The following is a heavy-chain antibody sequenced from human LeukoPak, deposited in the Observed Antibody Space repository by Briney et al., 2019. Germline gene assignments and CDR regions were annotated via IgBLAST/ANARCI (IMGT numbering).Heavy chain of an antibody. D-gene: IGHD5-12*01. CDR3: ARLAVAYFDS. CDR1: GFTVSSYY. CDR2: IYSGGST. V-gene: IGHV3-66*04. Sequence: GGSLRLSCAASGFTVSSYYMGWVRQAPGKGLEWVSVIYSGGSTYYPDSVKGRFTISRDNSKNTLYLEMNSLRAEDTAVYYCARLAVAYFDSWGQGTLVTVSS. J-gene: IGHJ4*02.